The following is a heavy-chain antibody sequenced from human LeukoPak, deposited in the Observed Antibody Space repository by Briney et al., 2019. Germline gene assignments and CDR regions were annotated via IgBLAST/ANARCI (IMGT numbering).Heavy chain of an antibody. V-gene: IGHV4-59*08. CDR1: GGSISSYY. D-gene: IGHD6-13*01. Sequence: PSETLSLTCTVSGGSISSYYWSRIRQPPGKGLEWIGYIYYSGSTNYNPSLKSRVTISVDTSKNQFSLKLSSVTAADTAVYYCARGYSSSWFDYWGQGTLVTVSS. J-gene: IGHJ4*02. CDR2: IYYSGST. CDR3: ARGYSSSWFDY.